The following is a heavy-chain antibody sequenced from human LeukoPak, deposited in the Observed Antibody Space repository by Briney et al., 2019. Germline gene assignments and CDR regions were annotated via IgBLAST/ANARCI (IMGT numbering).Heavy chain of an antibody. V-gene: IGHV4-34*01. Sequence: SETLSLTCAVYGGSFSGYYWSWIRQPPGKGLEWIGEINHSGSTNYNPSLKSRITISVDTSKNQFSLKLSSVTAADTAVYYCARDSGTTGEVKFDPWGQGTLVTVSS. J-gene: IGHJ5*02. CDR1: GGSFSGYY. CDR2: INHSGST. D-gene: IGHD3-10*01. CDR3: ARDSGTTGEVKFDP.